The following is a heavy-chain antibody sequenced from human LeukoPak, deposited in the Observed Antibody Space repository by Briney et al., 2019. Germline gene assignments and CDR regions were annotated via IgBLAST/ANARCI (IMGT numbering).Heavy chain of an antibody. D-gene: IGHD5-12*01. CDR2: INPNSGGT. J-gene: IGHJ4*02. Sequence: ASVKVSCKASGYTFAGYYMHWVRQAPGQGLEWMGWINPNSGGTNYQGRVTMTRDTSISTAYMELSRLRSDDTAVYYCARSSGYDSDYFDYWGQGTLVTVSS. CDR3: ARSSGYDSDYFDY. V-gene: IGHV1-2*02. CDR1: GYTFAGYY.